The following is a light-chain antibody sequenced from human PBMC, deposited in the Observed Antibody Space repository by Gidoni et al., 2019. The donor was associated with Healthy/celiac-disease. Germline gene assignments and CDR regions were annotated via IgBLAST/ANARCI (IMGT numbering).Light chain of an antibody. CDR3: QQYGSSPTT. V-gene: IGKV3-20*01. J-gene: IGKJ1*01. Sequence: EIVLTQPPGTLPLSPGERATLSCRASQSVSSSYLAWYQQKPGQAPRLLIYGASSRATGIPDRFSGSGSGTDFTLTISRLEPEDFAVYYCQQYGSSPTTFGQGTKVEIK. CDR2: GAS. CDR1: QSVSSSY.